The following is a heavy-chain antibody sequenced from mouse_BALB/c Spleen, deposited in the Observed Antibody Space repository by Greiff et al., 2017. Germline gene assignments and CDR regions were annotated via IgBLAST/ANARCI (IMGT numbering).Heavy chain of an antibody. CDR2: IWAGGST. D-gene: IGHD3-3*01. J-gene: IGHJ2*01. V-gene: IGHV2-9*02. Sequence: VQVVESGPGLVAPSQSLSITCTVSGFSLTSYGVHWVRQPPGKGLEWLGVIWAGGSTNYNSALMSRLSISKDNSKSQVFLKMNSLQTDDTAMYYCARDESLAGTGLDYWGQGTTLTVSS. CDR3: ARDESLAGTGLDY. CDR1: GFSLTSYG.